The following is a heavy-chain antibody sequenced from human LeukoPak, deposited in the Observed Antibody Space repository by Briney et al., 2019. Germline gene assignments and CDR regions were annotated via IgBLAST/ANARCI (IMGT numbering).Heavy chain of an antibody. CDR3: ASPSY. J-gene: IGHJ4*02. V-gene: IGHV4-59*01. Sequence: SQTLSLTSTVSVVSIRNYYWSCIRQRPGKGLEWIEYIYYSGSTNYNPSLKSRVTMAVDTSKNQFSLKLSSVTAADTAVYYCASPSYWGQGTLVTVSS. CDR1: VVSIRNYY. CDR2: IYYSGST.